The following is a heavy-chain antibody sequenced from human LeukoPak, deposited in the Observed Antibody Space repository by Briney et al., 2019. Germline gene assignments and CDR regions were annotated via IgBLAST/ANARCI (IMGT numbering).Heavy chain of an antibody. J-gene: IGHJ4*02. V-gene: IGHV4-59*02. Sequence: ETLSLTCTVSGGSVSSYYWSWIRQPPGKGLEWIGYIYYSGSTNYNPSLKSRVTISVDTSKNQFSLKLSSVTAADTAVYYCARAQYDSSGYLFDYWGQGTLVTVSS. CDR3: ARAQYDSSGYLFDY. CDR2: IYYSGST. D-gene: IGHD3-22*01. CDR1: GGSVSSYY.